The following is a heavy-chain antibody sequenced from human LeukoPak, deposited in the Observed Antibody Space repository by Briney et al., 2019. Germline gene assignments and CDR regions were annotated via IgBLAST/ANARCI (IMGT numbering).Heavy chain of an antibody. CDR3: AAGGYCSGGSCYHPSH. J-gene: IGHJ4*02. Sequence: PSETLSLTCTVTVGSISSGSYYGSWIRQPAGKGLEWIGRIYTSGSTNYNPSLKSRVTISVDTAKNQFSLKLSSVTAADTAAYYCAAGGYCSGGSCYHPSHWGQGTLVTVSS. V-gene: IGHV4-61*02. CDR1: VGSISSGSYY. CDR2: IYTSGST. D-gene: IGHD2-15*01.